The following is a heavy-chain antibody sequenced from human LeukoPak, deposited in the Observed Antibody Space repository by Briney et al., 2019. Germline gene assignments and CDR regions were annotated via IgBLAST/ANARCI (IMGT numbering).Heavy chain of an antibody. CDR1: GFTFSSYS. CDR3: AVNDGYCSSTSCPAFDY. V-gene: IGHV3-21*01. CDR2: ISSSSYI. D-gene: IGHD2-2*01. J-gene: IGHJ4*02. Sequence: GGSLRLSCAASGFTFSSYSMNWVRQAPGKGLEWVSSISSSSYIYYADSVKGRFTISRDNAKNSLYLQVNSLRAEDTAVYYCAVNDGYCSSTSCPAFDYWGQGTLVTVSS.